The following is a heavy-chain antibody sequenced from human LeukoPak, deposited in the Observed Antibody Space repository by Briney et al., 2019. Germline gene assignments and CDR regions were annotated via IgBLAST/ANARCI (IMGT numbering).Heavy chain of an antibody. Sequence: SETLSLTCAVYGASFSEYYWRWVRQPPGKGLEWIGEIDHSGSTKCNPSLKGRVTISLDTSKNQFSLDLTSVTAADTAVYYCATGSQLGSYNWFDPWGQGTLVTVSS. D-gene: IGHD1-1*01. V-gene: IGHV4-34*01. CDR1: GASFSEYY. CDR3: ATGSQLGSYNWFDP. J-gene: IGHJ5*02. CDR2: IDHSGST.